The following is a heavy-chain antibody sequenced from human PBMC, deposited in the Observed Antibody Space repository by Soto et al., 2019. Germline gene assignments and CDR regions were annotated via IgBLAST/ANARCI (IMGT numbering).Heavy chain of an antibody. CDR1: GYSFGNYW. J-gene: IGHJ4*01. CDR2: INPTDSDI. V-gene: IGHV5-51*01. Sequence: GESLKISCQGSGYSFGNYWVGWVRQMPGKGLEWMGIINPTDSDIRYSPSFQGQVTISADKSISTAYLQWSSLQASDTAMYFCARQAGQLVYNLLTGYPYYFDSWGHGTLVTVSS. D-gene: IGHD3-9*01. CDR3: ARQAGQLVYNLLTGYPYYFDS.